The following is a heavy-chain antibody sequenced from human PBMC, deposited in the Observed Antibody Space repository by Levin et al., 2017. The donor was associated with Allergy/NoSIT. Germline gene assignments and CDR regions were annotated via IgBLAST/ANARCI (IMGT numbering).Heavy chain of an antibody. D-gene: IGHD3-22*01. CDR1: VYIFTSYF. Sequence: KVSCKGSVYIFTSYFLFFFLPLPFPGLEWMGIIYPGDSDTRYSPSFQGQVTISADKSISTAYLQWSSLKASDTAMYYCARQGGYYYDSNPLPDWFDPWGQGTLVTVSS. CDR2: IYPGDSDT. V-gene: IGHV5-51*01. J-gene: IGHJ5*02. CDR3: ARQGGYYYDSNPLPDWFDP.